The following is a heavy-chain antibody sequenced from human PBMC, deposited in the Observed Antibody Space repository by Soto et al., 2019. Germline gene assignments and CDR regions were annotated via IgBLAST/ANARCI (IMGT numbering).Heavy chain of an antibody. V-gene: IGHV3-23*01. D-gene: IGHD6-19*01. J-gene: IGHJ4*02. CDR3: AKDLQFSGWLSAQTFDY. Sequence: EVQLLESGGGLVQPGGSLRLSCAVSGFTFSSHAMSWVRQAPGTGLECVSSITGSGDSTYYADSVKGRFTISRDKSKSTLYLQMNSLRAEDTAVYDCAKDLQFSGWLSAQTFDYWGQGTQVTVSS. CDR1: GFTFSSHA. CDR2: ITGSGDST.